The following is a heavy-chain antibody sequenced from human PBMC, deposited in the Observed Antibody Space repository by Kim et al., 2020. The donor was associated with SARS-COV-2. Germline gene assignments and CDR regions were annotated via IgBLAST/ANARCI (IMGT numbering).Heavy chain of an antibody. CDR3: ASALWPRGNFQH. CDR2: IYYSWST. V-gene: IGHV4-59*01. CDR1: GGSISSYY. D-gene: IGHD3-10*01. J-gene: IGHJ1*01. Sequence: SETLSLTCTVSGGSISSYYWSWIRQPPGKGLELIGYIYYSWSTNYNPSLKSRVTISVDTSKNQFSLKLSSVTAADTAVYYCASALWPRGNFQHWGQGTLVTVSS.